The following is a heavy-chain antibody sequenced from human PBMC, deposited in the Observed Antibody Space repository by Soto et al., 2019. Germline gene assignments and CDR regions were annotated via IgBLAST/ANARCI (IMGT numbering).Heavy chain of an antibody. CDR2: VFYSGRT. CDR3: ARGSAMVGGVLMNVPYALAV. V-gene: IGHV4-34*11. CDR1: GGSFSGYY. D-gene: IGHD3-10*01. J-gene: IGHJ6*02. Sequence: SETLSLTCAVYGGSFSGYYWSWISEPPRKGLEWIGYVFYSGRTGYNPSLKSRVTISVDSSKNQFSLNLTSVTAADTAVYYCARGSAMVGGVLMNVPYALAVWGQGITVTVSS.